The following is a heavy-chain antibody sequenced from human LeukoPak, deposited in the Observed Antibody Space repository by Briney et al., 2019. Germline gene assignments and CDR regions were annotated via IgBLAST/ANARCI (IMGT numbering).Heavy chain of an antibody. J-gene: IGHJ5*02. Sequence: GASVKVSCKASGYTFTGYYMHWVRQAPGQGLEWMGWINPNSGGTNYAQKFQGRVTMTRDTSISTAYMELSRLRSDDTAVYYCEGGRRSGSLQGWFDPWGQGTLVTVSS. V-gene: IGHV1-2*02. CDR3: EGGRRSGSLQGWFDP. D-gene: IGHD1-26*01. CDR1: GYTFTGYY. CDR2: INPNSGGT.